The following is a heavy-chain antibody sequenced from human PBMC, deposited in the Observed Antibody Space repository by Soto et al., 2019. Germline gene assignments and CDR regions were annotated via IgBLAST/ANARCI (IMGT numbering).Heavy chain of an antibody. J-gene: IGHJ4*02. Sequence: PGGSLRLSCAASGFTFSCYAMNWVRQAPGKGLEWVSTISSSGGTTYYADSVKGRFTISRDNSKNTLYLQMNSLRAEDTAIYYCAKGRNSWSPFHYWGQGSLVTVSS. CDR1: GFTFSCYA. CDR3: AKGRNSWSPFHY. D-gene: IGHD6-13*01. CDR2: ISSSGGTT. V-gene: IGHV3-23*01.